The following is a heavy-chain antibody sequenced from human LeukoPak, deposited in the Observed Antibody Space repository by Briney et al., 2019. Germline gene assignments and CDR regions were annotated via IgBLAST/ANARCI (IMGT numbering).Heavy chain of an antibody. Sequence: GGSLRLSCAGSGFIFSNYAMSWVRQAPGKGLEWVSAIGDSGGSTYDADSVKGRFTISRDNSKNTLYLQMNSLRAEDTAVYYCAKDTSIGRYCTNGVCSPFDYWGQGTLVTVSS. J-gene: IGHJ4*02. CDR2: IGDSGGST. D-gene: IGHD2-8*01. CDR1: GFIFSNYA. CDR3: AKDTSIGRYCTNGVCSPFDY. V-gene: IGHV3-23*01.